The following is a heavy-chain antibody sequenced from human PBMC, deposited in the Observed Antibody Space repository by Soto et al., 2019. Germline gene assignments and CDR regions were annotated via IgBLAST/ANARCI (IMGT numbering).Heavy chain of an antibody. CDR1: GGSISSGDYY. D-gene: IGHD2-15*01. CDR3: ARDSCSGGSCNWRDY. CDR2: IFYSGTT. Sequence: SETLSLTCTVSGGSISSGDYYLSWIRQPPGKGLEWIGYIFYSGTTNYNPSLKSRVTISVDTSKNQFSLKLSSMTAADTAVYYCARDSCSGGSCNWRDYWGQGTLVTVSS. V-gene: IGHV4-61*08. J-gene: IGHJ4*02.